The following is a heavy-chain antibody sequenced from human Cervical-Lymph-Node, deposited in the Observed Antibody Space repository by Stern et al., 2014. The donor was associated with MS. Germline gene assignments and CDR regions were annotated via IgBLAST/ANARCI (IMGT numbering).Heavy chain of an antibody. D-gene: IGHD2-8*01. J-gene: IGHJ4*02. Sequence: VQLVESGGAVVQPGRSLRLSCGASGFTFSSYGMHWVRQAPGKGLEWVTVISYDGNHKCEAASVKGRFTISRDNSKNTLHLQMNSVTPDDTAIYYCARDYEDTSMLFDHWGQGTLVTVSS. V-gene: IGHV3-30*03. CDR1: GFTFSSYG. CDR2: ISYDGNHK. CDR3: ARDYEDTSMLFDH.